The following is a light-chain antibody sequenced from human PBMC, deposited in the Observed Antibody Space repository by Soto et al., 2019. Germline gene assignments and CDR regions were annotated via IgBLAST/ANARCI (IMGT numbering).Light chain of an antibody. J-gene: IGLJ2*01. V-gene: IGLV2-14*01. CDR1: SSDVGGHNY. CDR3: SSYTISSTLV. Sequence: QSVLTQPASVSGSPGQSITISCTGTSSDVGGHNYVSWYQQHPGKAPKFMIYEVSNRPSGVSNRFSGSKSGNTASLTISGVQAEDEADYYCSSYTISSTLVFGGGTKLTVL. CDR2: EVS.